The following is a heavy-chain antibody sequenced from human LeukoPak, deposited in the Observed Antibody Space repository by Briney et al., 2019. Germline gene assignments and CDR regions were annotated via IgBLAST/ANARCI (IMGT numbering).Heavy chain of an antibody. D-gene: IGHD2-2*01. Sequence: SQTLSLTCAISGDIVSSNSVTWNWIRQSPSRGLEWLGRTYYRSTWYNDYAVSVRGRITVNPDTSKNQFSLHLNSVTPEDTAVYYCARRLTQYDCFDPWGQGTLVTVSS. J-gene: IGHJ5*02. CDR1: GDIVSSNSVT. CDR3: ARRLTQYDCFDP. CDR2: TYYRSTWYN. V-gene: IGHV6-1*01.